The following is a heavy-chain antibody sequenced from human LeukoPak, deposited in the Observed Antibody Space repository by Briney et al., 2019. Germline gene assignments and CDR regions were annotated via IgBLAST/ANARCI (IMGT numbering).Heavy chain of an antibody. J-gene: IGHJ5*02. D-gene: IGHD4-17*01. CDR3: ARDLGDGFLRHWFDP. Sequence: SETLSLTCAVSGGSISSGGYSWSWIRQPPGKGLEWIGYIYHSGSTYYNPSLKSRVTISVDRSKNQFSLKLSSVTAADTAVYYCARDLGDGFLRHWFDPWGQGTLVTVSS. V-gene: IGHV4-30-2*01. CDR1: GGSISSGGYS. CDR2: IYHSGST.